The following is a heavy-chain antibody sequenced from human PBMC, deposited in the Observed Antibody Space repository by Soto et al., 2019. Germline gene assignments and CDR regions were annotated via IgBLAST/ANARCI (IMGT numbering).Heavy chain of an antibody. CDR2: ISDSGTTT. D-gene: IGHD6-19*01. Sequence: EVQLLESGGGLVQPGGSLRVSWAASEFTFSSHAMTWVRQAPGKGLGWVSAISDSGTTTYNADPVKGRFTISRDNSKNTLYLQMNSLRAEDTAVYYCAKDRYSSGWYEPTSFDYWGQGTLVTVSS. CDR3: AKDRYSSGWYEPTSFDY. V-gene: IGHV3-23*01. J-gene: IGHJ4*02. CDR1: EFTFSSHA.